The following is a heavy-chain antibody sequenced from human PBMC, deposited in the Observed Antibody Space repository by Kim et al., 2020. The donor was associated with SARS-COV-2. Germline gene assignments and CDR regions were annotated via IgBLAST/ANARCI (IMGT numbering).Heavy chain of an antibody. Sequence: GGSLRLSCAASGFTFSSYSMNWVRQAPGKGLEWVSSISSSSSYIYYADSVKGRFTISRDNAKNSLYLQMNSLRAEDTAVYYCARDAVVRGVTRETRYYYYYGMDVWGQGTTVTVSS. CDR1: GFTFSSYS. J-gene: IGHJ6*02. CDR3: ARDAVVRGVTRETRYYYYYGMDV. V-gene: IGHV3-21*01. CDR2: ISSSSSYI. D-gene: IGHD3-10*01.